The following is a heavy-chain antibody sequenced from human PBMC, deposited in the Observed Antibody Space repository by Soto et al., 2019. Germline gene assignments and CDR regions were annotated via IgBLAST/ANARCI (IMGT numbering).Heavy chain of an antibody. CDR3: AKDSISYNGIYDAFDV. Sequence: GGSLRLSCEASGCTFSNYAMAWVRQTPGEGPEWVSTIGGGDDIFYAESVQGRFIISRDDSRSTMYLQMDNLRVEDTAIYFCAKDSISYNGIYDAFDVWGQGTVVTVSS. D-gene: IGHD3-3*02. CDR1: GCTFSNYA. CDR2: IGGGDDI. V-gene: IGHV3-23*01. J-gene: IGHJ3*01.